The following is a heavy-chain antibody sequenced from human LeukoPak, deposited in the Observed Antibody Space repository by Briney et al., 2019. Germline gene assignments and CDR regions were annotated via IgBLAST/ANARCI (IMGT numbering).Heavy chain of an antibody. D-gene: IGHD3-10*01. Sequence: GGSLRLSCAASGFTFSSYAMHWVRQAPGKGLEWVAVISYDGSNKYYADSVKGRFTISRDNSKNTLYLRMNSLRAEDTAVYYCARAYVPGSYYMAYYSGMDVWGQGTTVTVS. CDR2: ISYDGSNK. CDR1: GFTFSSYA. J-gene: IGHJ6*02. CDR3: ARAYVPGSYYMAYYSGMDV. V-gene: IGHV3-30-3*01.